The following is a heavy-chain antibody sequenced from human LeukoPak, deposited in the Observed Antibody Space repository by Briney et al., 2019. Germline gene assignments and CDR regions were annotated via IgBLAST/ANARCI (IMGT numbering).Heavy chain of an antibody. Sequence: GGSLRLSCAASGFTFSRYWMHWVRQAPGKGLVWVSRINSDESDKTYEDSVRGRFTISRDNAKNTVYLQMNSLRAEDTAVYYCARGSLGDGSLLIDYWGEGTRDPLSS. CDR2: INSDESDK. CDR3: ARGSLGDGSLLIDY. J-gene: IGHJ4*02. CDR1: GFTFSRYW. D-gene: IGHD3-10*01. V-gene: IGHV3-74*01.